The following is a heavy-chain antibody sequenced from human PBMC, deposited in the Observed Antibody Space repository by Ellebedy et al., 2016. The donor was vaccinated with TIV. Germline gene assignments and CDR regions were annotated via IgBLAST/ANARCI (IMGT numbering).Heavy chain of an antibody. V-gene: IGHV3-7*01. Sequence: PGGSLRLSCAASGFTFSTYWMGRVRQAAGKGLEWVANTKQDGSEKYYVDSVMGRFTISRDNAKNSLYLQMNSLRAEDTAVYYCARDPYNWNGPFDYWGQGTLVTVSS. D-gene: IGHD1-20*01. CDR3: ARDPYNWNGPFDY. CDR2: TKQDGSEK. CDR1: GFTFSTYW. J-gene: IGHJ4*02.